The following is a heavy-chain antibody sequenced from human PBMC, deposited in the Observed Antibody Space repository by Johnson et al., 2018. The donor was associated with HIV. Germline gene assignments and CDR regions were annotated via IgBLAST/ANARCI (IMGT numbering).Heavy chain of an antibody. V-gene: IGHV3-9*01. CDR3: ARESNGDYVAFDI. CDR1: GFTFTSYG. Sequence: QLVESGGGVVQPGRSLRLSCAASGFTFTSYGMHWVRQAPGKGLEWVSGITWNSGKIDYTGSVKGRFTISRDNAKNSLYLQMNSLRVEDTALYYCARESNGDYVAFDIWGQGTMVTVSS. J-gene: IGHJ3*02. CDR2: ITWNSGKI. D-gene: IGHD4-17*01.